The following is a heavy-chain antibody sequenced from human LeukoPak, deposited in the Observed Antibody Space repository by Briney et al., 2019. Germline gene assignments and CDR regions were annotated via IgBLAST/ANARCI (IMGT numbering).Heavy chain of an antibody. J-gene: IGHJ4*02. CDR3: VRRGESASYGDYRFDY. V-gene: IGHV3-48*01. Sequence: GGSLRLSCAASGFTFSTYSMNWVRQAPGKGLEWVSHITSSSTNIYYADSVKGRFTISRDNSKNTLFLQMNSLRAEDTAVYYCVRRGESASYGDYRFDYWGQGTLVTVSS. CDR1: GFTFSTYS. CDR2: ITSSSTNI. D-gene: IGHD4-17*01.